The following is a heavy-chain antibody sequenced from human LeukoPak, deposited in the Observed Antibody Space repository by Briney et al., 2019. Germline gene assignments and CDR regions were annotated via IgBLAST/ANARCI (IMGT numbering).Heavy chain of an antibody. D-gene: IGHD3-22*01. CDR2: ISTYNGNT. Sequence: ASVRVSCKASGYTFTSYGISWVRQAPGQGLEWMEWISTYNGNTNYAQKLQGRVTMTRETSTSTAYMELRSLRSDDTAVYYCARGGDSSGLNRFAYWGQGTLVTVSS. CDR3: ARGGDSSGLNRFAY. J-gene: IGHJ4*02. V-gene: IGHV1-18*01. CDR1: GYTFTSYG.